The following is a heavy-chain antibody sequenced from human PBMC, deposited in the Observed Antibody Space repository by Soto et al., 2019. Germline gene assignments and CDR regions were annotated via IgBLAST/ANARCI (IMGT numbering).Heavy chain of an antibody. CDR2: INHSGST. J-gene: IGHJ4*02. CDR3: AIFIAAAGEILDY. V-gene: IGHV4-34*01. CDR1: GGSFSGYY. D-gene: IGHD6-13*01. Sequence: QVQLQQWGAGLLKPSETLSLTCAVYGGSFSGYYWSWIRQPPGKGLEWIGEINHSGSTNYNPSLKSRDTISVDTSKNQFSLKLSSVTAADTAVYYCAIFIAAAGEILDYWGQGTLVTVSS.